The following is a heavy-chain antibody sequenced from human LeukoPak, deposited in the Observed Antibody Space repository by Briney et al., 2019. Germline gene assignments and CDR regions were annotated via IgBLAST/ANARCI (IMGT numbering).Heavy chain of an antibody. D-gene: IGHD6-13*01. J-gene: IGHJ5*02. CDR3: ARDIAAAGTVGGDWFDP. V-gene: IGHV4-30-4*01. CDR2: IYYSGST. Sequence: PSETLSLTCTVSGGSISSGDYYWSWIRQPPGKGLEWIGYIYYSGSTYYNPSLKSRVTISVDTSKNQFSLKLSSVTAADTAVYYCARDIAAAGTVGGDWFDPWGQGTLVTVSS. CDR1: GGSISSGDYY.